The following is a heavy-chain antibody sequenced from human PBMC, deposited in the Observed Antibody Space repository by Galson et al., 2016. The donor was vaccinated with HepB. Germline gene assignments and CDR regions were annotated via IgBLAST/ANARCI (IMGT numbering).Heavy chain of an antibody. CDR1: GFTFSRYT. J-gene: IGHJ4*02. CDR2: ITGSGDST. CDR3: AKAEDFHYDSTVYYSF. V-gene: IGHV3-23*01. D-gene: IGHD3-22*01. Sequence: SLRLSCAASGFTFSRYTMTWVRQAPGKGLNWVSTITGSGDSTFYANSVKGRFTISRDNSKNILYLQMNGLRVEDTAVYYCAKAEDFHYDSTVYYSFWGQGTLVTVSS.